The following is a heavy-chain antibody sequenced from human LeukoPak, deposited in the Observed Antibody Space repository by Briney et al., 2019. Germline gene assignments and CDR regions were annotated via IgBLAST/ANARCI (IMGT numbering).Heavy chain of an antibody. CDR3: ARINIAVAGYWGDYYYYYMDV. CDR2: ISSNGGST. D-gene: IGHD6-19*01. V-gene: IGHV3-64*01. Sequence: GGSLRLSCAASGFTFSSYAMHWVRQAPGKGLEYVSAISSNGGSTYYANSVKGRFTISRDNSKNTLYLQMGSLRAEDMAVYYCARINIAVAGYWGDYYYYYMDVWGKGTTVTVSS. CDR1: GFTFSSYA. J-gene: IGHJ6*03.